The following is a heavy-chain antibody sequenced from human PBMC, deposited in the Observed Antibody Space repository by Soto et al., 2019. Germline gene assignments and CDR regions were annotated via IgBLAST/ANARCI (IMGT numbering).Heavy chain of an antibody. D-gene: IGHD3-3*01. V-gene: IGHV1-8*01. J-gene: IGHJ5*02. CDR1: GYTFTSYD. CDR2: MNPNSGNT. Sequence: ASVKVSCKASGYTFTSYDINWVRQATGQGLEWMGWMNPNSGNTGYAQKFQGRVAMTRNTSISTAYMELSSLRSEDTAVYYCARLFLEYDFWSGRPANWFDPWGQVTLVTVSS. CDR3: ARLFLEYDFWSGRPANWFDP.